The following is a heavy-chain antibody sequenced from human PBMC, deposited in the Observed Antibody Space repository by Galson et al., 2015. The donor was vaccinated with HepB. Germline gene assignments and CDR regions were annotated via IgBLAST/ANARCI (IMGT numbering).Heavy chain of an antibody. J-gene: IGHJ4*02. CDR1: GFTFSSYW. D-gene: IGHD3-9*01. CDR2: IKEDGSEK. Sequence: SLRLSCAASGFTFSSYWMSWVRQAPGKGLEWVANIKEDGSEKYYVDSVKGRFTISRDNAKNSLYLQMNSLRAEDTAVYHCAVLRSFDWLLPGWAPFEYWGQGILVTVSS. CDR3: AVLRSFDWLLPGWAPFEY. V-gene: IGHV3-7*03.